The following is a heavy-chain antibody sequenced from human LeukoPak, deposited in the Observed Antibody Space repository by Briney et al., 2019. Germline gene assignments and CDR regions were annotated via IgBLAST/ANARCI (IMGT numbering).Heavy chain of an antibody. CDR3: ARATRDSSGYYFQDYYYGMDV. CDR1: GDSVSINSAA. CDR2: TYYRSKWYN. V-gene: IGHV6-1*01. Sequence: SQTLSLTCAISGDSVSINSAAWNWIRQSPSRGLEWLGRTYYRSKWYNDYAVSVKSRITINPDTSKNQFSLQLNSVTPEDTAVYYCARATRDSSGYYFQDYYYGMDVWGQGTTVTVSS. J-gene: IGHJ6*02. D-gene: IGHD3-22*01.